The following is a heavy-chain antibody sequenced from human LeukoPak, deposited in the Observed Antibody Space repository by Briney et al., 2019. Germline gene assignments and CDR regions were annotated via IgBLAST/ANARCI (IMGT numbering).Heavy chain of an antibody. V-gene: IGHV5-51*01. CDR3: ARQPGAGWFDP. J-gene: IGHJ5*02. CDR2: INPGDSDT. D-gene: IGHD3-10*01. CDR1: GYSFTSSW. Sequence: GESLKISCQASGYSFTSSWIGWARRMPGKGLVWMAIINPGDSDTRYSPSFQGQVTISADKSISTVYLQWGSLKASDTAMYYCARQPGAGWFDPWGQGTLVTVSS.